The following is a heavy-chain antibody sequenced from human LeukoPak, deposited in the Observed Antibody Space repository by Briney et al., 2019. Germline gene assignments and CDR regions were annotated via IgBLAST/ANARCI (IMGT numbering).Heavy chain of an antibody. V-gene: IGHV3-23*01. CDR1: GFTFSAYA. J-gene: IGHJ4*02. Sequence: GGSLRLSCAASGFTFSAYAMTWVRQAAWKGLEWVSSIGGRDGNTYYAVSVKGRFTISRDNAKNTLYLQMNSLRAKDTAVFYCANRWYNSAWGWGQGTLVTVSS. D-gene: IGHD6-19*01. CDR2: IGGRDGNT. CDR3: ANRWYNSAWG.